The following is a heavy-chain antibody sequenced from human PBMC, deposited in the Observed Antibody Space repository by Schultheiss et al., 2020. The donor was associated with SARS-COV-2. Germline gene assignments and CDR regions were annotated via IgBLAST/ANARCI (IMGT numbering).Heavy chain of an antibody. CDR3: ARVGRLRSI. CDR2: IYYSGST. D-gene: IGHD5-12*01. CDR1: GGSISSSSYY. V-gene: IGHV4-39*07. J-gene: IGHJ3*02. Sequence: SETLSLTCTVSGGSISSSSYYWGWIRQPPGKGLEWIGYIYYSGSTYYNPSLKSRVTISVDTSKNQFSLKLSSVTAADTAVYYCARVGRLRSIWGQGTMVTVSS.